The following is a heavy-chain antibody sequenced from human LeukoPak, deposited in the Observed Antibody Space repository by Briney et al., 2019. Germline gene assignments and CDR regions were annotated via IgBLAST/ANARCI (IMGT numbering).Heavy chain of an antibody. V-gene: IGHV3-23*01. Sequence: EGSLRLSCAVSGITLSNYGMSWVRQAPGKGLEWAAGISDSGGSTTYADSVKGRFTISRDNPKNTLFLQMNSLRVEDTAVYFCAKRGVVIRVILVGFHKQAYYFDSWGQGALVTVSS. CDR1: GITLSNYG. J-gene: IGHJ4*02. D-gene: IGHD3-22*01. CDR2: ISDSGGST. CDR3: AKRGVVIRVILVGFHKQAYYFDS.